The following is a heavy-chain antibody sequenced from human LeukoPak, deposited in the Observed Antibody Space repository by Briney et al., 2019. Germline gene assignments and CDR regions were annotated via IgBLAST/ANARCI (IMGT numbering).Heavy chain of an antibody. V-gene: IGHV3-30*14. CDR2: ISYDGSNK. D-gene: IGHD2/OR15-2a*01. Sequence: PGGSLRLSCAASGITFSTSVMHWVRQAPGKGLEWVAVISYDGSNKYYADSVKGRFTISRDNSRNTLYLQMSSLRVEDTAIYYCARGRDYFPIDYWGQGTFVIVSS. CDR3: ARGRDYFPIDY. CDR1: GITFSTSV. J-gene: IGHJ4*02.